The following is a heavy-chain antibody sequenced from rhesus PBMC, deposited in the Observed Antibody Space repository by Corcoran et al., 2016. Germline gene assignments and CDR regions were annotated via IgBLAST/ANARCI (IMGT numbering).Heavy chain of an antibody. CDR1: GFTFSDYY. CDR3: ARDLAAAVGYFDY. J-gene: IGHJ4*01. V-gene: IGHV3S22*01. CDR2: IRKKVNGGTA. Sequence: EVQLVESGGGLVQPGGSLRLSCAASGFTFSDYYMSWVRQAQGKGPEGVGFIRKKVNGGTAEYAASVKGRFTISKDDSKSIASLQMNSLKTEDMAVYYCARDLAAAVGYFDYWGQGVLVTVSS. D-gene: IGHD6-31*01.